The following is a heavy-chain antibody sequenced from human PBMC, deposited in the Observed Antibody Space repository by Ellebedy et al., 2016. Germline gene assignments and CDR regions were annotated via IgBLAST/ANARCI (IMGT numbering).Heavy chain of an antibody. D-gene: IGHD3-10*02. CDR1: GYTFTGYY. CDR2: INPNSGGT. Sequence: ASVKVSXXASGYTFTGYYMHWVRQAPGQGLEWMGWINPNSGGTNYAQKFQGWVTMTRDTSISTAYMELSRLRSDDTAVYYCAREASYYGRGGMDVWGQGTTVTVSS. J-gene: IGHJ6*02. V-gene: IGHV1-2*04. CDR3: AREASYYGRGGMDV.